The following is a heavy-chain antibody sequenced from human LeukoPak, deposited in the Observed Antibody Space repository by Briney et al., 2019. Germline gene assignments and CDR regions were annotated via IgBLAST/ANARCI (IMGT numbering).Heavy chain of an antibody. CDR3: ARASRDGYNFDY. CDR1: GYTFTSYY. CDR2: INPSGGST. J-gene: IGHJ4*02. D-gene: IGHD5-24*01. Sequence: ASVKVSCKASGYTFTSYYLHWVRQAPGQGLEWMGIINPSGGSTSYVQKFQGRVTMTRDTSTSTVYMELSSLRSEDTAVYYCARASRDGYNFDYWGQGTLVTVSS. V-gene: IGHV1-46*01.